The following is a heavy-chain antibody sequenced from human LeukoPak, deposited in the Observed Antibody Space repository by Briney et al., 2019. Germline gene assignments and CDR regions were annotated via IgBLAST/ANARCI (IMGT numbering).Heavy chain of an antibody. Sequence: GGSLRLSCAASGFTFSSYAIHWVRQAPGKGLEWVSAVSGSGGTTHYADSAKGRFTISRDNSKNTLYLQLNSLRAEDTAVYYCAKLLRAGRLLTITLDSWGQGTLVTVSS. D-gene: IGHD3-10*01. CDR2: VSGSGGTT. J-gene: IGHJ4*02. CDR3: AKLLRAGRLLTITLDS. CDR1: GFTFSSYA. V-gene: IGHV3-23*01.